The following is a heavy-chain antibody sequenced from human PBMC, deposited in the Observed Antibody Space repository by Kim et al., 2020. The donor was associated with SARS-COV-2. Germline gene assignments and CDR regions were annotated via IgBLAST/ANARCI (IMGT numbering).Heavy chain of an antibody. CDR2: INPNSGGT. J-gene: IGHJ4*02. V-gene: IGHV1-2*02. CDR1: GYTFTGYY. CDR3: AATEKYPMYYFDY. Sequence: ASVKVSCKASGYTFTGYYMHWVRQAPGQGLEWMGWINPNSGGTNYAQKFQGRVTMTRDTSISTAYMELSRLRSDDTAVYYCAATEKYPMYYFDYWGQGTLVTVSS. D-gene: IGHD1-1*01.